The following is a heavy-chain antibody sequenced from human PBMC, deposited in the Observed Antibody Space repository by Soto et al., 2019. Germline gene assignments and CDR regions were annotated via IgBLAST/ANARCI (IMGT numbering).Heavy chain of an antibody. D-gene: IGHD3-10*01. J-gene: IGHJ6*03. CDR3: ATLGGSGSTYYYYMDV. Sequence: EVQLLESGGGLVQPGGSLRLSRAASGFTFSSYAMSWVRQAPGKGLEWVSAISGSGGSTYYADSVKGRFTISRDNSKNTLYLQMNSLRAEDTAVYYCATLGGSGSTYYYYMDVWGKGTTVTVSS. CDR2: ISGSGGST. CDR1: GFTFSSYA. V-gene: IGHV3-23*01.